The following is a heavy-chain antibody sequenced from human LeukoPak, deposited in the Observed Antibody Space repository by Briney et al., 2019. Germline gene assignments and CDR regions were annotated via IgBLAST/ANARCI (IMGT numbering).Heavy chain of an antibody. Sequence: SETLSLTRTVSGGSISSGGYYWSWIRQHPGKGLEWIGYIYYSGSTYYNPSLKSRVTISVDTSKNQFSLKLSSVTAADTAVYYCARVRYMDWFDPWGQGTLVTVSS. CDR2: IYYSGST. V-gene: IGHV4-31*03. CDR3: ARVRYMDWFDP. J-gene: IGHJ5*02. CDR1: GGSISSGGYY. D-gene: IGHD1-14*01.